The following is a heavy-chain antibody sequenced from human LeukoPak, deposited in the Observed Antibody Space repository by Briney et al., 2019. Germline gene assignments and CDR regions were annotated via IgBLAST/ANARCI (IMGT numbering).Heavy chain of an antibody. Sequence: GGSLRLSCAASGFTFSTYSMNWVRQAPGKGLEWVSGISGSDASTFYADSVMGRFTISRDNSMNTLYLQMNNVRAEDAAIYFCARRGSEWNSYFYPMDVWGQGTTVTVSS. J-gene: IGHJ6*02. D-gene: IGHD3-3*01. CDR2: ISGSDAST. V-gene: IGHV3-23*01. CDR1: GFTFSTYS. CDR3: ARRGSEWNSYFYPMDV.